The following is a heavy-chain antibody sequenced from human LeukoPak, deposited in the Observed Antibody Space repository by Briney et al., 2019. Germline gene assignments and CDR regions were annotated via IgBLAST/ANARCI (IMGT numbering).Heavy chain of an antibody. CDR1: GYTFSIYG. CDR2: ISGYNGDT. V-gene: IGHV1-18*01. CDR3: ARPHQSYYESTGYTGKYYLDF. D-gene: IGHD3-22*01. J-gene: IGHJ4*02. Sequence: ASVKVSCKTSGYTFSIYGINWVRQAPGQGLEWMGWISGYNGDTNYAQKLQGRVTMTRDTSMSTAYMELSSLSSDDTAVYYCARPHQSYYESTGYTGKYYLDFWGQGTLVAVSS.